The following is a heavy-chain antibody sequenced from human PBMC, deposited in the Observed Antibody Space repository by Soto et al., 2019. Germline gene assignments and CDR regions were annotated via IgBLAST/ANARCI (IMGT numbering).Heavy chain of an antibody. V-gene: IGHV3-11*01. CDR3: ARDRIVAVYDMDV. CDR2: TSRSGNTI. D-gene: IGHD6-13*01. Sequence: QVQLVESGGGLVKPGGSLRLSCAASGFTFSDYYMNWLRQAPGKGLEWLSHTSRSGNTIYYADSVKGRFTISRDNAKNSLYLQMNSLRAEDTAVYYCARDRIVAVYDMDVWGQGTTVTVSS. CDR1: GFTFSDYY. J-gene: IGHJ6*02.